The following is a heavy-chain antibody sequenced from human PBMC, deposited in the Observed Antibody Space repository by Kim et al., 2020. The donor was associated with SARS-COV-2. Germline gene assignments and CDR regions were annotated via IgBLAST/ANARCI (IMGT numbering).Heavy chain of an antibody. D-gene: IGHD6-19*01. J-gene: IGHJ4*02. Sequence: PSSQGQVTISADKSISTASLQWSSLKASDTAMYYCARRRRYSSGQYYFDYWGQGTLVTVSS. V-gene: IGHV5-51*01. CDR3: ARRRRYSSGQYYFDY.